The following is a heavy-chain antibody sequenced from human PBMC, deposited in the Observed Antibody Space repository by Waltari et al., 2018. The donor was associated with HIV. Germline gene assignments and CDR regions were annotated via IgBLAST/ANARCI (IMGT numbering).Heavy chain of an antibody. CDR3: ARDRKHDYGDYYYYYYMDV. D-gene: IGHD4-17*01. V-gene: IGHV4-59*01. Sequence: QVQLQESGPGLVKPSETLSLTCTVSGGSISSYYWSWIRQPPGKGLEWIGYIYYTWSTNYNPSLKSRVTISVDTSKNQFSLKLSSVTAADTAVYYCARDRKHDYGDYYYYYYMDVWGKGTTVTVSS. CDR2: IYYTWST. J-gene: IGHJ6*03. CDR1: GGSISSYY.